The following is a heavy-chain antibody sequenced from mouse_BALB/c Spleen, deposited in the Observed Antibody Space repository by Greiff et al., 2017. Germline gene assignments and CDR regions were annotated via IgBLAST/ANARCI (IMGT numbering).Heavy chain of an antibody. CDR3: ARVGNWDREDYYAMDY. CDR2: ISYSGST. Sequence: EVKLVESGPGLVKPSQSLSLTCTVTGYSITSDYAWSWIRQSPGNTLEWMGSISYSGSTSYNPSLKSRISITRDTSKNQFFLQVNSVTTEDTATYYGARVGNWDREDYYAMDYWGQGTSVTVSA. D-gene: IGHD4-1*01. V-gene: IGHV3-2*02. J-gene: IGHJ4*01. CDR1: GYSITSDYA.